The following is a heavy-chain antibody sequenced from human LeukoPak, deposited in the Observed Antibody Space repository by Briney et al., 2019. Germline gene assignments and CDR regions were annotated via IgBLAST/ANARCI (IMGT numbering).Heavy chain of an antibody. CDR2: IYPRDSDT. CDR1: GYSFTTNC. V-gene: IGHV5-51*01. D-gene: IGHD2-21*01. CDR3: ARQYSGFDY. Sequence: GESLKISCKASGYSFTTNCIAWVRQMPGKGLECMGIIYPRDSDTRYSPSFQGQVTISADKSINTAYLQWSSLKASDTAMYYCARQYSGFDYWGQGTLVTVSS. J-gene: IGHJ4*02.